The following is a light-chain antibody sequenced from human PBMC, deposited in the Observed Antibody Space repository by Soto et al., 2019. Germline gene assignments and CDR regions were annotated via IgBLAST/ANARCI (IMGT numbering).Light chain of an antibody. CDR1: SSDIGAYNS. J-gene: IGLJ2*01. V-gene: IGLV2-14*01. CDR2: DVS. CDR3: ASYTSARIRV. Sequence: QSVLTQPASVSASPGQSITISCTGTSSDIGAYNSVSWYQQHPDKAPQLMIYDVSYRPSGISSRFSGSKSGNTASLTISGLQADDDADYYCASYTSARIRVFGGGTKLTVL.